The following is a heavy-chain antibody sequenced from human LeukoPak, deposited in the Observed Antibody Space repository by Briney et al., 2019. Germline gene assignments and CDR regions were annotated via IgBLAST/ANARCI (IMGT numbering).Heavy chain of an antibody. D-gene: IGHD3-16*01. CDR1: GYSFTNYW. Sequence: GESLKISCQGSGYSFTNYWIGWVRQMPGKGLEWMGIIYPGDSNTIYSPSFQGQVTISADKSISTAYLQWSSLEASDSAMYFCARHSPHYSVWRSPGPGWDRNWYFDLWGRGTPVTVSS. CDR3: ARHSPHYSVWRSPGPGWDRNWYFDL. J-gene: IGHJ2*01. V-gene: IGHV5-51*01. CDR2: IYPGDSNT.